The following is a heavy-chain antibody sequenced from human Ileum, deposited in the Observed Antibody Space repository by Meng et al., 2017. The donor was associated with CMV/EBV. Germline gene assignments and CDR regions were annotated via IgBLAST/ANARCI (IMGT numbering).Heavy chain of an antibody. D-gene: IGHD3-16*01. J-gene: IGHJ4*02. CDR3: VVGYDSRKVDY. CDR2: IGSGDTT. V-gene: IGHV3-53*01. Sequence: GESLKLSCTVSGFTASHMNWVRQAPGKGPGWISVIGSGDTTHYAHSVKDRFTISRDNSMNTLYLQMSSLRAEDTASYYCVVGYDSRKVDYWGQGTLVTVSS. CDR1: GFTASH.